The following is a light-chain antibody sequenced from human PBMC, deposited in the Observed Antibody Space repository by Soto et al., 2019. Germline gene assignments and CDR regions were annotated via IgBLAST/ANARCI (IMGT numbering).Light chain of an antibody. CDR1: QGISHY. CDR3: QRYNSVPKT. V-gene: IGKV1-27*01. CDR2: GAS. Sequence: DVQMTQSPSSLSASVGDRVTITCRASQGISHYLAWYQQKPGRVPKLLIYGASTLHSGVPSRFSGSGSGTDFTLTINSLQPEDVATYYCQRYNSVPKTFGPGTKVDIK. J-gene: IGKJ3*01.